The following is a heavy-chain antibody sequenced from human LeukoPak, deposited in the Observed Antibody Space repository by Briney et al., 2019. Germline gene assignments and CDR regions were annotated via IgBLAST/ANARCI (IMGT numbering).Heavy chain of an antibody. CDR3: ARYEARGVCFDY. CDR1: GYTFTDYY. J-gene: IGHJ4*02. D-gene: IGHD3-10*01. CDR2: INPNSGGT. Sequence: GASVKVSCKASGYTFTDYYLHWVRQAPGQGLEWMGWINPNSGGTNYAQNFQGRVTMTRDTSINTAYVELSRVRSDDTAVYYCARYEARGVCFDYWGQGTLVTVSS. V-gene: IGHV1-2*02.